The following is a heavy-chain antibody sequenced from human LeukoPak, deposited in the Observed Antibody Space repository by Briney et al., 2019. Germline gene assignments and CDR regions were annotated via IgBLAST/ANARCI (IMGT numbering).Heavy chain of an antibody. Sequence: GGSLRLSCAASGFIFDDYGMSWVRHAPGGGLEWVSGIIWIGGSTGYADSVKGRFTISRDNTKNSLYMQMKSLRAEDTAVYYCAGGTYYYDISGYDYWGQGTLVIVSS. CDR1: GFIFDDYG. J-gene: IGHJ4*02. CDR3: AGGTYYYDISGYDY. CDR2: IIWIGGST. V-gene: IGHV3-20*04. D-gene: IGHD3-22*01.